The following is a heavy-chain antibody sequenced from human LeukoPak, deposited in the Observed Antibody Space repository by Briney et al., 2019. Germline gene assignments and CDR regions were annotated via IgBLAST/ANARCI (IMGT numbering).Heavy chain of an antibody. CDR1: GFTFSTYS. D-gene: IGHD3-10*01. V-gene: IGHV3-21*01. Sequence: PGGTLRLSCTASGFTFSTYSMNWVRQAPGKGLEWVSLITSSSSYIYYADSVKGRFTISRDNAKNSLYLQMNSLRAEDTAVYFCATDKMGGSGSCDYWGQGTLVTVSS. J-gene: IGHJ4*02. CDR2: ITSSSSYI. CDR3: ATDKMGGSGSCDY.